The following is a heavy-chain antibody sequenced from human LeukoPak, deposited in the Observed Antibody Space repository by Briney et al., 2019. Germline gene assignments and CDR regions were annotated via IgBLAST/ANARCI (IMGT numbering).Heavy chain of an antibody. V-gene: IGHV4-38-2*01. J-gene: IGHJ3*02. CDR1: GYSISSGYY. CDR2: IYQSVST. Sequence: SETLSLTCAVSGYSISSGYYWGWIRQPPGKGLEWIGSIYQSVSTYYNPFLKSRVTISVDTSKNQFSLKLSSVTAADPAVYYCARNKSTVTTSRHDAFDIWGQGTMVTVSS. CDR3: ARNKSTVTTSRHDAFDI. D-gene: IGHD4-17*01.